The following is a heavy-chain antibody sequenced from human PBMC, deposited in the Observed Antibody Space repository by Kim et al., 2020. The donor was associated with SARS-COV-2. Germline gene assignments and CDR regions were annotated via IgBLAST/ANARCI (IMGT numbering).Heavy chain of an antibody. D-gene: IGHD3-22*01. CDR1: GDSVSSNSAA. Sequence: SQTLSLTCAISGDSVSSNSAAWNWIRQSPSRGLEWLGRTYYRSKWYNDYAVSVKSRITINPDTSKNQFSLQLNSVTPEDTAVYYCARDYYDSSGYSTLEDAFDIWGQGTMVTVSS. CDR2: TYYRSKWYN. V-gene: IGHV6-1*01. CDR3: ARDYYDSSGYSTLEDAFDI. J-gene: IGHJ3*02.